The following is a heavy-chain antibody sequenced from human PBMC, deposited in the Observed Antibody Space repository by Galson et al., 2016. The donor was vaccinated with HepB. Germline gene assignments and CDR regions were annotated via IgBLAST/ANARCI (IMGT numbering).Heavy chain of an antibody. CDR1: GYTFTTYG. V-gene: IGHV1-18*04. CDR2: ISANSGNT. D-gene: IGHD6-25*01. Sequence: SVKVSCKASGYTFTTYGISWVRQAPGQGLEWLGWISANSGNTNYAQNLQGRVTLTTDTPTTTAYMELRSLRSDDTAVYYCARDVRHGMDVWGQGTTVTVSS. CDR3: ARDVRHGMDV. J-gene: IGHJ6*02.